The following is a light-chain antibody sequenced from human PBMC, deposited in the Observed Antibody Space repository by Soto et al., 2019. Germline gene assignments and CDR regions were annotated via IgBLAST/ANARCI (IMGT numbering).Light chain of an antibody. CDR1: QSVSSN. J-gene: IGKJ4*01. Sequence: EIVLTQSPATLSLSPGETATLSRRASQSVSSNLAWYQQKPGQAPRLLIYDASNRATGIPARFSGSGSGTDFTLTISSLEPEDFAFYYCQHRSNWPLTFGGGTKVDIK. CDR3: QHRSNWPLT. V-gene: IGKV3-11*01. CDR2: DAS.